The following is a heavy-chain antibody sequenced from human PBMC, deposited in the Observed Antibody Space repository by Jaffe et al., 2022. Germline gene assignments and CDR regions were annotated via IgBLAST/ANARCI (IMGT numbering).Heavy chain of an antibody. Sequence: EVQLVESGGGLVQPGRSLRLSCAASGFTFDDYAMHWVRQAPGKGLEWVSGISWNSGSIGYADSVKGRFTISRDNAKNSLYLQMNSLRAEDTALYYCAKDPYYDILTGGGGYFDYWGQGTLVTVSS. CDR3: AKDPYYDILTGGGGYFDY. J-gene: IGHJ4*02. V-gene: IGHV3-9*01. CDR2: ISWNSGSI. CDR1: GFTFDDYA. D-gene: IGHD3-9*01.